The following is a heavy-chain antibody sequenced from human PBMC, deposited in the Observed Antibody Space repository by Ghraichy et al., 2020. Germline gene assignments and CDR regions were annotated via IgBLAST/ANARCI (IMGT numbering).Heavy chain of an antibody. CDR3: ARAGIEFYTMEV. CDR2: MYSSGST. J-gene: IGHJ6*02. CDR1: GGSISSSGDY. D-gene: IGHD3-16*01. V-gene: IGHV4-61*02. Sequence: LSLTCTVSGGSISSSGDYWTWFRQPAGKGLQWIGRMYSSGSTYYNSTLESRVTISLDTSKNQFSLRLSSVTAGDTAVYYCARAGIEFYTMEVWGQGTTVTVSS.